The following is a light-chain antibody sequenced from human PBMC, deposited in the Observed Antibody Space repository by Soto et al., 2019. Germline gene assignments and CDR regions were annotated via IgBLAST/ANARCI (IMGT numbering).Light chain of an antibody. Sequence: EIAVTQSPGTLSLSPGERATLSCRASQSVSRSYLAWYQQKPGQAPRLLIYAASSRATGIPDRFSGSGSGTDFTLTISRLEPEDFAVYYCHQYGSSPFITFGQGTRLESK. J-gene: IGKJ5*01. CDR1: QSVSRSY. CDR2: AAS. V-gene: IGKV3-20*01. CDR3: HQYGSSPFIT.